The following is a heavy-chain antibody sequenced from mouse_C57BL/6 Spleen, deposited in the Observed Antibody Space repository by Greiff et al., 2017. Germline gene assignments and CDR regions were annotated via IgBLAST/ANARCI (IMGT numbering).Heavy chain of an antibody. Sequence: QVQLQQPGAELVMPGASVKLSCKASGYTFTSYWMHWVKQRPGQGLEWIGEIDPSDSYTNYNQKFKGKSTLTVDTSSSTAYMQLSSLTSEDSAVYCCARGTVFADWGQGTLVTVSA. CDR1: GYTFTSYW. CDR3: ARGTVFAD. CDR2: IDPSDSYT. V-gene: IGHV1-69*01. J-gene: IGHJ3*01. D-gene: IGHD3-3*01.